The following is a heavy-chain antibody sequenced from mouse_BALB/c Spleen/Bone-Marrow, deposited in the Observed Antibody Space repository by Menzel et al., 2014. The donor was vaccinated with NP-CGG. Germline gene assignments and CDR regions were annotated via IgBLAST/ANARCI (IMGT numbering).Heavy chain of an antibody. CDR1: GYTFTRYW. Sequence: QVQLQQSGAELAKPGASVKMSCKASGYTFTRYWIHWVKQGPGQGLEWIGYINPSTGYTEYNQKFKDKATLTADKSSSTAYMQLSSLTSEDSAVYYCARGDYYGKGGAMDYWGQGTSVTVSS. CDR2: INPSTGYT. J-gene: IGHJ4*01. CDR3: ARGDYYGKGGAMDY. V-gene: IGHV1-7*01. D-gene: IGHD1-1*01.